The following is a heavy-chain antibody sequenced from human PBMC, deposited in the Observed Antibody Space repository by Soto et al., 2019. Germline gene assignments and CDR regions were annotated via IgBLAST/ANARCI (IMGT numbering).Heavy chain of an antibody. J-gene: IGHJ4*02. D-gene: IGHD1-26*01. CDR3: ARGGGPRSSRADQLY. CDR1: GFTFSSYW. V-gene: IGHV3-74*01. CDR2: INSDGSST. Sequence: GGSLRLSCAASGFTFSSYWMHWVRQAPGKGLVWVSRINSDGSSTSYADSVKGRFTISRDNAKNTLYLQMNRLRAEDTAVYYCARGGGPRSSRADQLYWGQGTLVTVSS.